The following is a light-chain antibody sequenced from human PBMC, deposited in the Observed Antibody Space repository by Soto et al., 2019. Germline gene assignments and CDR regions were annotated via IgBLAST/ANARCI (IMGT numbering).Light chain of an antibody. V-gene: IGKV3-15*01. CDR1: QTINNQ. CDR3: QQYHNRPYT. J-gene: IGKJ2*01. Sequence: EIVLTQSPGTLSVSPGERATLSCRATQTINNQLVWYQQQPGQSPRLLIYGASTRATDIPSRISGSGSGTEFTLTISRLQSGDVGVYFCQQYHNRPYTFGQGTKVETK. CDR2: GAS.